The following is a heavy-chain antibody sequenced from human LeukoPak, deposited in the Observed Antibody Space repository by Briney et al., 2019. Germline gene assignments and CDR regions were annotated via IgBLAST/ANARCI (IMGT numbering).Heavy chain of an antibody. CDR1: GFTFSGYG. V-gene: IGHV3-30*18. CDR3: AKGGETSGYYGGLDY. CDR2: TSYDGSNK. Sequence: GGSLRLSCAVSGFTFSGYGMHWVRQAPGKGLEWVAVTSYDGSNKYYRDSVRGRFTISRDNSKNTLYLQMNSLRPEDTAVYYCAKGGETSGYYGGLDYWGQGTLVTVSS. D-gene: IGHD3-22*01. J-gene: IGHJ4*02.